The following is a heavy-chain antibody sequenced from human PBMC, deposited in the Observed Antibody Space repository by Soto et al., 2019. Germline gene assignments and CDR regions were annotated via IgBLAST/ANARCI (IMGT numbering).Heavy chain of an antibody. CDR3: ARGGYYYDSSGYYPYNWFDP. CDR1: GYTFTSYG. V-gene: IGHV1-18*01. D-gene: IGHD3-22*01. J-gene: IGHJ5*02. Sequence: GASVKVSCKASGYTFTSYGISWVRQAPGQGLEWMGWISAYNGNTNYAQKLQGRVTMTTDTSTSTAYMELRSLRSDDTAVYYCARGGYYYDSSGYYPYNWFDPWGQGTLVTVSS. CDR2: ISAYNGNT.